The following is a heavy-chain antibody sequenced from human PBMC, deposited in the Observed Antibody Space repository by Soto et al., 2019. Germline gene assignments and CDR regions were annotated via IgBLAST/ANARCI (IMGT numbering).Heavy chain of an antibody. CDR2: ISGSGGST. J-gene: IGHJ4*02. CDR1: GFPFSSYA. Sequence: PGGSLRLSCAASGFPFSSYAMSWVRQAPGKGLEWVSTISGSGGSTYYADSLKGRFTISRDNSKNTLFLQMSSQRAEDTAVYYCAKEAVSGWYYFDYWGPGTLVTVSS. V-gene: IGHV3-23*01. D-gene: IGHD6-19*01. CDR3: AKEAVSGWYYFDY.